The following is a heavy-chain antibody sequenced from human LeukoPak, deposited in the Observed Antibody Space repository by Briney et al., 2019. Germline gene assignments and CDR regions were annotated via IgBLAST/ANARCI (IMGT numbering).Heavy chain of an antibody. J-gene: IGHJ4*02. CDR2: INGSGGST. CDR1: GFTFSSCA. V-gene: IGHV3-23*01. D-gene: IGHD2-15*01. Sequence: GGSLRLSCAASGFTFSSCAMCWVRKAPGKGLEWVSAINGSGGSTYYADTLKGRFTISRDNSKNTLYLQLNSLRADDTAVYYCAKDGKGYCSRGSCYFFDYWGQGTLVAVSS. CDR3: AKDGKGYCSRGSCYFFDY.